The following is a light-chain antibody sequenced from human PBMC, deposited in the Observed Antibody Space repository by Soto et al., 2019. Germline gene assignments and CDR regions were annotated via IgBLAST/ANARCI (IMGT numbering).Light chain of an antibody. CDR3: QQAKSFPIT. J-gene: IGKJ5*01. V-gene: IGKV1-12*01. Sequence: DIHVTLSPPSMAASVGNRVTITCRASQDIGNWMTWYQQKQGKAPKLLIYSASTLVRGVPSRFSGSGYGTEFNLTISGLQTEDSLTYYCQQAKSFPITFGQGTRLEIK. CDR2: SAS. CDR1: QDIGNW.